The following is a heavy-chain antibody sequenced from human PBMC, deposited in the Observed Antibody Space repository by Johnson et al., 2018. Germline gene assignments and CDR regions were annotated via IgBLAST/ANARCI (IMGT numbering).Heavy chain of an antibody. J-gene: IGHJ6*02. CDR1: GFTFDDYG. D-gene: IGHD5-12*01. CDR3: AKGGYGLGYYGMDV. V-gene: IGHV3-9*01. Sequence: VQLVQSGGGLAQPGRSLTLSCAGSGFTFDDYGMHWVRQTPGKVLEWVSSISWNSGSIGYAESVKGRVTISRDNAKNSLYLQMKRLRPEDTALYYCAKGGYGLGYYGMDVWGQGTTVTVS. CDR2: ISWNSGSI.